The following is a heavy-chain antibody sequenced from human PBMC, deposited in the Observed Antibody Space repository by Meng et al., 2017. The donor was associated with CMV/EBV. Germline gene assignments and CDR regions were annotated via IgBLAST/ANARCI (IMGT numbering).Heavy chain of an antibody. V-gene: IGHV1-2*02. D-gene: IGHD6-6*01. CDR1: GYTFTGYY. J-gene: IGHJ6*02. CDR2: INPNSGGT. Sequence: ASVKVSCKASGYTFTGYYMHWVRQAPGQGLEWMGWINPNSGGTNYAQKFQGRVTMTRDTSKNQFSLKLSSVTAADTAVYYCARDPIAARPGGYYYYYGMDVWGQGTTVTVSS. CDR3: ARDPIAARPGGYYYYYGMDV.